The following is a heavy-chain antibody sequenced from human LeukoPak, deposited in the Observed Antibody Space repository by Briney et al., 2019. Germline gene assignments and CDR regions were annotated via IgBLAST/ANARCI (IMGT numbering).Heavy chain of an antibody. CDR1: GGSISSYY. D-gene: IGHD5-18*01. V-gene: IGHV4-59*01. Sequence: SETLSLTCTVSGGSISSYYWSWIRQPPGKGLEWIGYIYYSGRTNYNPSLKSRVTISVHTSKNQFSLKLSSVTAADTAVYYCARDRKGQLSLNPWGQGTLVTVSS. CDR3: ARDRKGQLSLNP. CDR2: IYYSGRT. J-gene: IGHJ5*02.